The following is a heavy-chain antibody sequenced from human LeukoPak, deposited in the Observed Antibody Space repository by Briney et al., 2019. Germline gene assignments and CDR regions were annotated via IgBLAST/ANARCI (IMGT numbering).Heavy chain of an antibody. J-gene: IGHJ4*02. D-gene: IGHD3-9*01. Sequence: SETLSLTCTVSGGSVSSDEYYWGWIRQPPGKGLEWIGNTYYSGSTYYNPSLKSRLTMSVDTSKNQFSLKMSSVTAADTAVYYCARLSKGRYFDYIFDHWGQGALVTVSS. V-gene: IGHV4-39*01. CDR1: GGSVSSDEYY. CDR3: ARLSKGRYFDYIFDH. CDR2: TYYSGST.